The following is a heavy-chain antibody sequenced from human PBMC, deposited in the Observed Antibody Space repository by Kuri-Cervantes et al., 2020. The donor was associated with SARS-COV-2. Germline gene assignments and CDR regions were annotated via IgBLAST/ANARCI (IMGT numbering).Heavy chain of an antibody. Sequence: ASVKVSCKASGYTFTGYYMHWVRQAPGQGLEWMGWINPNSGGTNYAQKFQGRVTMTRDTSISAAYMELSRLRSDDTAVYYCARGGTGIFTWFDPWGQGTLVTVSS. CDR1: GYTFTGYY. J-gene: IGHJ5*02. V-gene: IGHV1-2*02. CDR2: INPNSGGT. CDR3: ARGGTGIFTWFDP.